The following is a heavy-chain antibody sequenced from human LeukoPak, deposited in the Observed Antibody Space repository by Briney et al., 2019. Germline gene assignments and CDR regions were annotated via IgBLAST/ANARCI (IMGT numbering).Heavy chain of an antibody. V-gene: IGHV3-11*01. Sequence: GGSLRLSCAASGFTFSDYYMSWIRQAPGKGLEWVSYISSSGSTTYYADSVKGRFTISRDNAKNSLYLQMNSLRAEDTAVYYCARDSAVAGTRTFDYWGRGTLVTVSS. CDR2: ISSSGSTT. J-gene: IGHJ4*02. CDR3: ARDSAVAGTRTFDY. D-gene: IGHD6-19*01. CDR1: GFTFSDYY.